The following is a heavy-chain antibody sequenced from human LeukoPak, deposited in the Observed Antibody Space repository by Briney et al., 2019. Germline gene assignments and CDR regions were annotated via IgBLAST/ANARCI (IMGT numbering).Heavy chain of an antibody. CDR2: MNPNSGNT. V-gene: IGHV1-8*02. Sequence: ASVKVSCKASGYTFTSYGINWVRQATGQGLEWMGWMNPNSGNTGYAQKFQGRVTMTRNTSISTAYMELSSLRSEDTAVYYCASPLGFGELSPYYYGMDVRGQGATVTVSS. CDR1: GYTFTSYG. CDR3: ASPLGFGELSPYYYGMDV. D-gene: IGHD3-10*01. J-gene: IGHJ6*02.